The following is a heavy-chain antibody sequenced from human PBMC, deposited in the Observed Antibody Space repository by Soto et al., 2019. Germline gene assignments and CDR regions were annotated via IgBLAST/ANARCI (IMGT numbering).Heavy chain of an antibody. V-gene: IGHV4-38-2*02. CDR3: ARDRGFTIFGRVGYYFDY. D-gene: IGHD3-3*01. CDR1: GYSISSGYY. J-gene: IGHJ4*02. Sequence: SETLSLTCAVSGYSISSGYYWGWIRQPPGKGLEWIGSIYHSGSTYYNPSLKSRVTISVDTSKNQFSLKLSSVTAADTAVYYCARDRGFTIFGRVGYYFDYWGQGTLVTVSS. CDR2: IYHSGST.